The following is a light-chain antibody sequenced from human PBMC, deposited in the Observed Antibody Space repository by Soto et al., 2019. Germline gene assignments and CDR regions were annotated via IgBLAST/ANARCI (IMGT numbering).Light chain of an antibody. CDR3: CSYAGSSTYV. V-gene: IGLV2-23*01. CDR2: EGS. CDR1: SSDVGSYNL. J-gene: IGLJ1*01. Sequence: QSALTQPPSVSGSPGQSITISCTGTSSDVGSYNLVSWYQQHPGKAPKLMIYEGSKRPSGVSNRFSGSKSGNTASLTISGRQAEDEADYYCCSYAGSSTYVFGAGTKLTVL.